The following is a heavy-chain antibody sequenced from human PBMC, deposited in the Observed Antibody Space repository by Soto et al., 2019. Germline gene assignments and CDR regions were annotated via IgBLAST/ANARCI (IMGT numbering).Heavy chain of an antibody. CDR3: ARGLNWFDP. CDR1: GFIFSTYW. CDR2: IKQDGSEK. V-gene: IGHV3-7*01. Sequence: GGSLRLSCAASGFIFSTYWMTWVRQAPGKGLEWVANIKQDGSEKHYVDSVKGRFTISRDNAKNSLFLQMNSLRAEDAAVYYCARGLNWFDPWGQGTLVTVSS. J-gene: IGHJ5*02.